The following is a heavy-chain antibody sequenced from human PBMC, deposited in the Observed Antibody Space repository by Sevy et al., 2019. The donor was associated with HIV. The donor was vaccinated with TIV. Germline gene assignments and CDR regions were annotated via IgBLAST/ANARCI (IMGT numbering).Heavy chain of an antibody. D-gene: IGHD2-8*02. V-gene: IGHV3-23*01. CDR3: AKGRVQSGLSGGGANYGMDV. J-gene: IGHJ6*02. Sequence: GGSLRLTCAASGFPFSSYAMSWVRQAPGRGLEWVSTLIGGGRRTYYADSVTGRYIISRDNSRNTLYLQMNSLRAEDTDIYYCAKGRVQSGLSGGGANYGMDVCGRGTTVTVSS. CDR1: GFPFSSYA. CDR2: LIGGGRRT.